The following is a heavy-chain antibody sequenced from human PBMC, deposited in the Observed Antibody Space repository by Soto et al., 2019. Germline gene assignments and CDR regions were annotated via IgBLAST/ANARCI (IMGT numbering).Heavy chain of an antibody. CDR3: ARGEGIAVAVDWFDP. CDR1: GGSFSGYY. V-gene: IGHV4-34*01. D-gene: IGHD6-19*01. CDR2: INHSGST. J-gene: IGHJ5*02. Sequence: PSETLSLTCAVYGGSFSGYYWSWIRQPPGKGLEWIGEINHSGSTNYNPSLKSRVTISVDTSKNQFSLKLSSVTAAATAVYYCARGEGIAVAVDWFDPWGQGTLVTVSS.